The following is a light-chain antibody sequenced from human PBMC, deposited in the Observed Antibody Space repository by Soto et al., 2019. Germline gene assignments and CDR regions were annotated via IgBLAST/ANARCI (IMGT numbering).Light chain of an antibody. CDR2: GNN. CDR3: QSYDSSLSGWV. V-gene: IGLV1-40*01. CDR1: SSNIGAAYD. J-gene: IGLJ3*02. Sequence: QSVLTQPPSVSGAPGQKVTISCTRSSSNIGAAYDVHWYQHLPGTAPKLLIYGNNNRPSGVPDRFSGSKSGTSASLAITGXXXEDEXXYYCQSYDSSLSGWVFGGGTKLTVL.